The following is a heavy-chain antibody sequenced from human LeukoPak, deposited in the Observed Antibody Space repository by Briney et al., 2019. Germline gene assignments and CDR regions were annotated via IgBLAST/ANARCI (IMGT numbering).Heavy chain of an antibody. CDR2: ISGSGGST. D-gene: IGHD6-6*01. Sequence: GGSLRLSCAASGFTFSSYAMSWVRQAPGKGLEWVSGISGSGGSTYYADSVKGRFTISRDNSKNTLYLQMNSLRAEDTAVYYCAKVKSRSIAARGGYFDYWGQGTLVTVSS. J-gene: IGHJ4*02. CDR3: AKVKSRSIAARGGYFDY. V-gene: IGHV3-23*01. CDR1: GFTFSSYA.